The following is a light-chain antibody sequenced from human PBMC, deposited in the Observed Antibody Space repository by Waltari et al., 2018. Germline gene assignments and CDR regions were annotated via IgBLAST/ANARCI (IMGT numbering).Light chain of an antibody. CDR2: DVT. CDR1: GHAVGGYHY. V-gene: IGLV2-14*03. J-gene: IGLJ2*01. CDR3: SSYASSATVI. Sequence: QSALTQPASVSGSPGQSITISCSGTGHAVGGYHYVPWYQQHPGKVPKLVIYDVTKRPSGVSNRFSGSKSDNAASLTISGLQPEDEADYYCSSYASSATVIFGGGTKLTVL.